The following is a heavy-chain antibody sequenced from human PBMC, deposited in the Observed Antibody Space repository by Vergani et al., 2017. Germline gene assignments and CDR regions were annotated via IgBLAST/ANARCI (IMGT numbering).Heavy chain of an antibody. CDR3: ARFPRWLQFGGYYYYGMDV. CDR1: GFSLSTSGMC. CDR2: IDWDDDK. D-gene: IGHD5-24*01. Sequence: QVTLRESGPALVKPTQTLTLTCTFSGFSLSTSGMCVSWIRQPPGKALEWLARIDWDDDKYYSTSLKTRLTISKDTSKNQVVLTMTNMDPVDTATYYCARFPRWLQFGGYYYYGMDVWGQGTTVTVSS. V-gene: IGHV2-70*15. J-gene: IGHJ6*02.